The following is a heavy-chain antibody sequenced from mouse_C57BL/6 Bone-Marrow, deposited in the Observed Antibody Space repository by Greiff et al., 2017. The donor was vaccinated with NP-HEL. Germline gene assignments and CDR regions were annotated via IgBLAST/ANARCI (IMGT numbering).Heavy chain of an antibody. CDR1: GYTFTDYY. CDR3: ARPACCGSSWWYFDV. J-gene: IGHJ1*03. D-gene: IGHD1-1*01. Sequence: QVQLQQSGPELVKPGASVKISCKASGYTFTDYYINWVKQRPGQGLEWIGWIFPGSGSTYYNEKFKGKATLTVDKSSSTAYMLLSSLTSEDSAVYFCARPACCGSSWWYFDVWGTGTTVTVSS. CDR2: IFPGSGST. V-gene: IGHV1-75*01.